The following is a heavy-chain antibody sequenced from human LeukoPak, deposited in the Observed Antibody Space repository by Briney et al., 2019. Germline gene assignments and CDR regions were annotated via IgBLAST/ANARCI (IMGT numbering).Heavy chain of an antibody. CDR1: GFTFSSYA. V-gene: IGHV3-21*01. CDR3: ARDSMSRRGPEDFDY. D-gene: IGHD1-14*01. Sequence: KPGGSLRLSCAASGFTFSSYAMNWVRQAPGKGLEWVSSISSSSSYIYYADSVKGRFTISRDNAKNSLYLQMNSLRAEDTAVYYCARDSMSRRGPEDFDYWGQGTLVTVSS. CDR2: ISSSSSYI. J-gene: IGHJ4*02.